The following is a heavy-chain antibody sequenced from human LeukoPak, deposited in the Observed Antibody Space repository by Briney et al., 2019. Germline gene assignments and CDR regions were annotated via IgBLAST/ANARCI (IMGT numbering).Heavy chain of an antibody. Sequence: SETLSLTCTVSGGSISSGSYYWSWIRQPAGKGLEWIGRIYTSGSTNYNPSLKSRVTISVDTSKNQFSLKLRSVTAADTAIYYCARLPEFHTGHSYYYMDVWSKGTTVTISS. D-gene: IGHD1-14*01. V-gene: IGHV4-61*02. CDR1: GGSISSGSYY. CDR3: ARLPEFHTGHSYYYMDV. CDR2: IYTSGST. J-gene: IGHJ6*03.